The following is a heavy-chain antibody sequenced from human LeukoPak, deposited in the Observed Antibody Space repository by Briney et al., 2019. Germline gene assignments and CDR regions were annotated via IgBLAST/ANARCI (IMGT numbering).Heavy chain of an antibody. Sequence: GGSLRLSCAASGFTFSNYAMSWVRQAPGKGLEWVSSISSSADNTYHADSVKGRFTISRDNAKNSLYLQMNSLRAEDTAVYYCARDLYDSGGYSSPIDYWGQGTLVTVSS. CDR1: GFTFSNYA. V-gene: IGHV3-23*01. CDR2: ISSSADNT. CDR3: ARDLYDSGGYSSPIDY. D-gene: IGHD3-22*01. J-gene: IGHJ4*02.